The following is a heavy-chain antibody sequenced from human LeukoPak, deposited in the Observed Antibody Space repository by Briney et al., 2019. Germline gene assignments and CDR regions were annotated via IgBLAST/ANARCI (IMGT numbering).Heavy chain of an antibody. D-gene: IGHD2-21*01. CDR3: ARETADCGGDCYDS. Sequence: GGSLRLSCAASGFTFSSYEFNWVRQAPGMGLEWISCISHSGAAKYYAASVRGRFSVSRDNAKNSVYLQMDSLRVEDTAVYYCARETADCGGDCYDSWGQGSLVTVSS. CDR1: GFTFSSYE. J-gene: IGHJ4*02. V-gene: IGHV3-48*03. CDR2: ISHSGAAK.